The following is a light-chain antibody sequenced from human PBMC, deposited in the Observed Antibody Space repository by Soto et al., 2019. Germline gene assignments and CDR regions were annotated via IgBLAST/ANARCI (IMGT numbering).Light chain of an antibody. J-gene: IGKJ4*01. CDR2: KAS. Sequence: DIQMTQSPSSVSASVGDRVTITCRASQVISSWLVWYQQKPGKAPKLLIYKASTLQSGVPSRFSGSASGTEFTLTISSLQPEDFAVYYCQQRSNWPPSLTFGGGTKVEIK. CDR1: QVISSW. CDR3: QQRSNWPPSLT. V-gene: IGKV1-12*01.